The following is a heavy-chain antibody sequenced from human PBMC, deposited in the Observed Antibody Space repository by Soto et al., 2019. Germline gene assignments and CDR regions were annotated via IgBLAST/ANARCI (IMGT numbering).Heavy chain of an antibody. Sequence: GGSLRHSCAASGFTFDDYAMHWVRQAPGKGLEWVSGISWNSGSIGYADSVKGRFTISRDNAKNSLYLQMNSLRAEDTALYYCASSKYYYGSGPGDYWGQGTLVTVSS. CDR1: GFTFDDYA. J-gene: IGHJ4*02. CDR3: ASSKYYYGSGPGDY. D-gene: IGHD3-10*01. V-gene: IGHV3-9*01. CDR2: ISWNSGSI.